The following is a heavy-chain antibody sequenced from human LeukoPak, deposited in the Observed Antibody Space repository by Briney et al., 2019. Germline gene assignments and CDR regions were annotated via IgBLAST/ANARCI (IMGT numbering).Heavy chain of an antibody. CDR2: ISAYNGKT. J-gene: IGHJ4*02. D-gene: IGHD3-22*01. Sequence: GASVKVSCKASGYTFTSYGISWVRQAPGQGLEWMGWISAYNGKTNYAQKLQGRVTMTTDTSTSTAYMELRGLRSDDTAVYYCARVLYYYDSSGYYPDYWGREPWSPSPQ. V-gene: IGHV1-18*01. CDR3: ARVLYYYDSSGYYPDY. CDR1: GYTFTSYG.